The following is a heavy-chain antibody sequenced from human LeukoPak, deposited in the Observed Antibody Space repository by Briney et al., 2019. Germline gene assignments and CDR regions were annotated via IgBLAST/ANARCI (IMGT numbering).Heavy chain of an antibody. CDR2: IYSSGTT. Sequence: KPSETLSLTCTVPGGSISNYYWSWIRQPAGKGLEWIGRIYSSGTTIYNPSLKSRVTMSVDTSKNQFSLKLSSVTAADTAVYFCASGSSGYDPWGQGTLVTVSS. D-gene: IGHD5-12*01. V-gene: IGHV4-4*07. CDR3: ASGSSGYDP. CDR1: GGSISNYY. J-gene: IGHJ5*02.